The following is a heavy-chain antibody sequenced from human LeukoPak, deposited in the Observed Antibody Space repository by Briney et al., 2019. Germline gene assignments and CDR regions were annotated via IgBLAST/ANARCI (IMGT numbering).Heavy chain of an antibody. Sequence: PGGSLRLSCAASGFTVSSNYMSWVRQAPGKGLEWVSVIYSGGSTYYADPVKGRFTISRDNSKNTLYLQMNSLRAEDTAVYYCARDRMVRGVIGSEGFDYWGQGTLVTVSS. V-gene: IGHV3-66*01. CDR1: GFTVSSNY. CDR2: IYSGGST. J-gene: IGHJ4*02. D-gene: IGHD3-10*01. CDR3: ARDRMVRGVIGSEGFDY.